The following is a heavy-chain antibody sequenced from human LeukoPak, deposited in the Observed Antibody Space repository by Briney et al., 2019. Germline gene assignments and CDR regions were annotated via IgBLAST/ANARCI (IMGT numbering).Heavy chain of an antibody. CDR3: VSFYETY. Sequence: GGSLRLSCAASGFTFSSHAMHWVRQAPGKGLEWVAVISYDGSNKYYADSVKGRFTISRDNSKNTLYLQMNSLRAEDTAVYYCVSFYETYWGRGTLVTVYS. CDR2: ISYDGSNK. V-gene: IGHV3-30*04. J-gene: IGHJ4*02. D-gene: IGHD2/OR15-2a*01. CDR1: GFTFSSHA.